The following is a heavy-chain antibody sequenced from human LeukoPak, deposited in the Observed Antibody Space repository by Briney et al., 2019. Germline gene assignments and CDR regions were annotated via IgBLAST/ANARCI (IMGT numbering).Heavy chain of an antibody. J-gene: IGHJ3*01. CDR3: ARTYGDYDDAFDV. Sequence: PSETLSLTCTVSGGSISSSTYYWGWIHQPPGKGLEWIGSIYYSGSTYNNPSLKSRVTIFVDTSKNQFSLKLSSVTATDTAVYYCARTYGDYDDAFDVWGQGTMVTVSS. CDR2: IYYSGST. D-gene: IGHD4-17*01. CDR1: GGSISSSTYY. V-gene: IGHV4-39*01.